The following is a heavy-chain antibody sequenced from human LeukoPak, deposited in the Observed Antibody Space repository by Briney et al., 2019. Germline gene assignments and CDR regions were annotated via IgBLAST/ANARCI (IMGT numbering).Heavy chain of an antibody. CDR2: INPSGGST. CDR3: ARVAWRAFGAFDI. Sequence: ASVKVSCKASGYTFTSYYMHWVRQAPGQGLEWMGIINPSGGSTSYAQKFQGRVTMTRDTSTSTVYMELSSLRSEDTAVYSCARVAWRAFGAFDIWGQGTMVTVSS. D-gene: IGHD3-16*01. CDR1: GYTFTSYY. V-gene: IGHV1-46*01. J-gene: IGHJ3*02.